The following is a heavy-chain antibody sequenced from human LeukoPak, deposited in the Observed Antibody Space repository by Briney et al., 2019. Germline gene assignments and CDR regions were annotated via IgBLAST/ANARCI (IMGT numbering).Heavy chain of an antibody. CDR2: IYYSGST. CDR3: ASQWAWEVVTPTRDYLDV. J-gene: IGHJ6*03. V-gene: IGHV4-39*01. Sequence: PAETLSLTCTVSGGSISSSSYYWGWIRQPPGKGLEWIGSIYYSGSTYYNPSLKSRVTISVDTSKNQFSLKLSSVTAADTAVYYCASQWAWEVVTPTRDYLDVWGKGTTVTVSS. D-gene: IGHD2-15*01. CDR1: GGSISSSSYY.